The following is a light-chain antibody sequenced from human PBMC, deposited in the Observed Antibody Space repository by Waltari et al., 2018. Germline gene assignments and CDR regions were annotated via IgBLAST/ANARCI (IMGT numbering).Light chain of an antibody. V-gene: IGLV3-21*03. CDR2: DDR. CDR1: NIGSKT. J-gene: IGLJ2*01. Sequence: SYVLTQPSSVSVAPGKTARITCGGNNIGSKTVHWYQQTPGLAPLLVVYDDRDRPSGIPERFSASNSGNTATMTISRVEDGDEADYYCQVWDTTSNHVVFGGGTKLTVL. CDR3: QVWDTTSNHVV.